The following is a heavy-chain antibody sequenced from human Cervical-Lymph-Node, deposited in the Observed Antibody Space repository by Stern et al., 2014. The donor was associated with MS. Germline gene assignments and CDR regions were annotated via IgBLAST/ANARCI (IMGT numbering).Heavy chain of an antibody. CDR1: GGSISERGFF. J-gene: IGHJ5*02. CDR3: ASEAHYGDNINWIDP. D-gene: IGHD4-17*01. CDR2: INYRWST. Sequence: QVQLGQSGPGLVKPSQTLSLTCTVSGGSISERGFFWSWIRQRPGQALGWIGYINYRWSTYSVPSRKSRVAISVDTSKNHFSLSLRSVSAADAGVYYCASEAHYGDNINWIDPWGQGTLVTVSS. V-gene: IGHV4-31*03.